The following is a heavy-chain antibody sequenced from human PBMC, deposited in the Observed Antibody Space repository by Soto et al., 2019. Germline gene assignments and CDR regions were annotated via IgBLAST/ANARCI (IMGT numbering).Heavy chain of an antibody. V-gene: IGHV4-30-2*01. J-gene: IGHJ4*02. D-gene: IGHD3-22*01. CDR1: SLSVTSGGFS. CDR2: IYHGGST. CDR3: VRAVRRSIYETSGYANYFDY. Sequence: QLQLRESGSGLLKPSQTLSLTCAVSSLSVTSGGFSWSWIRQPPGKGLEWIGFIYHGGSTHYNPSLRGRVTMSVDRSKNQFSLKLSSVTAADTAVYYCVRAVRRSIYETSGYANYFDYWGQGAPVTVSS.